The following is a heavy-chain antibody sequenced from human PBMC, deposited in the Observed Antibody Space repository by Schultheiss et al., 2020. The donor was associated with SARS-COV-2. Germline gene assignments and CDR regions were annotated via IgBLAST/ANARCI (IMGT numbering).Heavy chain of an antibody. Sequence: SETLSLTCTVSGGSISRSGYYWGWIRQPPGKGLEWIGEINYSGSTNYDPSLKSRVTISVDTSKNQFSLKLSSVTAADTAVYYCARDHPLKGMDVWGQGTTVTVSS. CDR1: GGSISRSGYY. J-gene: IGHJ6*02. CDR3: ARDHPLKGMDV. CDR2: INYSGST. V-gene: IGHV4-39*07.